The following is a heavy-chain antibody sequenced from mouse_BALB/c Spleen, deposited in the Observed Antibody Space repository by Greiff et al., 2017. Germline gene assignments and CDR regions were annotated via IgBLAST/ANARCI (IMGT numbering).Heavy chain of an antibody. J-gene: IGHJ4*01. CDR2: ISSGSSTI. CDR1: GFTFSSFG. CDR3: ANGGYSFMDY. V-gene: IGHV5-17*02. D-gene: IGHD2-14*01. Sequence: EVQVVESGGGLVQPGGSRKLSCAASGFTFSSFGMPWVRQAPEKGLEWVAYISSGSSTIYYADTVKGRFTISRDNPKNTLFLQMTSLRSEDTAMYYCANGGYSFMDYWGQGTSVTVSS.